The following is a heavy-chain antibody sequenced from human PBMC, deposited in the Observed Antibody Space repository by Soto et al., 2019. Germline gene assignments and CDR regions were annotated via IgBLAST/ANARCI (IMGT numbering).Heavy chain of an antibody. CDR2: IYYSGST. J-gene: IGHJ5*02. D-gene: IGHD3-3*01. CDR1: GGSISSGGYY. V-gene: IGHV4-31*03. Sequence: PSETLSLTCTVSGGSISSGGYYWSWIRQHPGKGLEWIGYIYYSGSTYYNPSLKSRVTISVDTSKNQFSLKLSSVTAADTAVYYCARTYYDFWSGYYHNNWFDPWGQGTPVTVSS. CDR3: ARTYYDFWSGYYHNNWFDP.